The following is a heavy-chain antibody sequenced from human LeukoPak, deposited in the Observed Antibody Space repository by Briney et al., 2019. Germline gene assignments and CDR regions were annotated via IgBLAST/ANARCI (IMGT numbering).Heavy chain of an antibody. D-gene: IGHD1-26*01. CDR1: GASVSGSNYY. V-gene: IGHV4-39*01. Sequence: SETLSLTCAVSGASVSGSNYYWGWIRQPPGKGLEWIGNIYSSGSTYYNASLQSRVTISIDSSKNQFSLRLNSVTAADTAMYYCAKSGGYGLIDYWGQGTRVTVSS. J-gene: IGHJ4*02. CDR2: IYSSGST. CDR3: AKSGGYGLIDY.